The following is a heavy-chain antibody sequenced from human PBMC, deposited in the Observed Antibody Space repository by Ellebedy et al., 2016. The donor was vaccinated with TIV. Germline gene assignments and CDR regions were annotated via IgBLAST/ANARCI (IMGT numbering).Heavy chain of an antibody. V-gene: IGHV3-53*01. CDR1: GFTVSSNY. J-gene: IGHJ4*02. CDR3: ARGLTPVLFFEYYFDY. D-gene: IGHD2-21*01. CDR2: IYSGGST. Sequence: GESLKISXAASGFTVSSNYMSWVRQAPGKGLEWVSVIYSGGSTYYADSVKGRFTISRDNSKNTLYLQMNSLRAEDTAVYYCARGLTPVLFFEYYFDYWGQGTLVTVSS.